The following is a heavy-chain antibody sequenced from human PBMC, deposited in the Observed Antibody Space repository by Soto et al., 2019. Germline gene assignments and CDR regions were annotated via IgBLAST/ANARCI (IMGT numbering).Heavy chain of an antibody. CDR1: GGTFSSYA. V-gene: IGHV1-69*13. J-gene: IGHJ6*02. D-gene: IGHD3-10*01. Sequence: KAGPSVKVSCKASGGTFSSYAISWVRQAPGQGLEWMGGIIPIFGTANYAQKFQGRVTITADESTSTAYMELSSLRSEDTAVYYCARDWRRITMVRGVNYGMDVWGQGTTVTVSS. CDR2: IIPIFGTA. CDR3: ARDWRRITMVRGVNYGMDV.